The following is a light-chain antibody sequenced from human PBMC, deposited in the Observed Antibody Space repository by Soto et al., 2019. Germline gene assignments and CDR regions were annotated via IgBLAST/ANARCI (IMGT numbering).Light chain of an antibody. CDR2: EVS. V-gene: IGLV2-14*01. CDR3: SSYTSSSTLLYV. J-gene: IGLJ1*01. CDR1: SSDVGGYNY. Sequence: QSALTQPASVSGSPGQSITISCTGTSSDVGGYNYVSRYQQHPGKAPKLMIYEVSNRPSGVSNRFSGSKSGNTASLTISGLQAEDEADYYCSSYTSSSTLLYVFGTGTQLTVL.